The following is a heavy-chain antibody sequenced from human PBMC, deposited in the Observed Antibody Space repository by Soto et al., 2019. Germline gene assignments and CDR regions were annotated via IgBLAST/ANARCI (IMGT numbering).Heavy chain of an antibody. J-gene: IGHJ5*02. CDR3: ASSPEKPGYANRGRFAP. CDR2: IIPIFGTT. Sequence: QVQLVQSGAEVRTPGSSVRVSCKASGRALRNNGITWVRQAPGQGLEWMGEIIPIFGTTKIAQKFQGRVTITGDNFKNPPYKDFSGVRFEDTALYYCASSPEKPGYANRGRFAPWGRGTLVTVSS. D-gene: IGHD5-12*01. V-gene: IGHV1-69*06. CDR1: GRALRNNG.